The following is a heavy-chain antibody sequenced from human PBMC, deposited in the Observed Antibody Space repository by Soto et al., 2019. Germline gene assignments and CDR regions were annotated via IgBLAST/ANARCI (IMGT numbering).Heavy chain of an antibody. Sequence: GGSLRLSCAASGFMFSSYEFNWVRLAPGKGLEWVSYINVGGDTRHYADAVRGRFTISRDNAKNSLYLQMNSLRAEDTAVYYCARDSVLWFGELLSRDYYYYYGMDVWGQGTTVTVSS. CDR3: ARDSVLWFGELLSRDYYYYYGMDV. V-gene: IGHV3-48*03. CDR1: GFMFSSYE. CDR2: INVGGDTR. J-gene: IGHJ6*02. D-gene: IGHD3-10*01.